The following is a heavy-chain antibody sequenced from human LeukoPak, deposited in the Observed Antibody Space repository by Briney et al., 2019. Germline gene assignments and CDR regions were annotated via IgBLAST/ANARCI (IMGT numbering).Heavy chain of an antibody. CDR3: ARGPRVKSSGWYVD. Sequence: SETLSLTCSFSGASISTAGYYWTWIRQSPGEGLEWLGYVYYTGAIDYNASLKSRLTISLDTSKNKFSLKLSSVTAAGTAVYYCARGPRVKSSGWYVDWGQGTLVTVSS. CDR1: GASISTAGYY. J-gene: IGHJ4*02. D-gene: IGHD6-19*01. CDR2: VYYTGAI. V-gene: IGHV4-31*03.